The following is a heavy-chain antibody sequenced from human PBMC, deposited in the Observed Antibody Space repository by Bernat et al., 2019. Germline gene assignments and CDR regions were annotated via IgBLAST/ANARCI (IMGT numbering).Heavy chain of an antibody. J-gene: IGHJ3*01. Sequence: QVQLVESGGGVVQPGGSLRLSCAESGFTFSSNGMHWVRQAPGKGLEWVAFIQYDGNNEYYADSVKGRFTISRDNSKNTLYLRMNSLTVEEMAMCYCAKDRRAILETWDQGTMVTVSS. CDR2: IQYDGNNE. CDR1: GFTFSSNG. CDR3: AKDRRAILET. D-gene: IGHD3-3*01. V-gene: IGHV3-30*02.